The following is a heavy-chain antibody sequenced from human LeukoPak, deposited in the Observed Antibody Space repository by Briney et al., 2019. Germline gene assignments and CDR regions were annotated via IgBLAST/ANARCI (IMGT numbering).Heavy chain of an antibody. CDR1: GFTFSSYA. J-gene: IGHJ4*02. Sequence: PGGSLRLSCAASGFTFSSYAMSWVRQAPGKGPEWVSTIYYAGGDTYYADSVKGRFTVSRDNINNALHLQMDSLRVEDTAVYYCAKDHGAAVVPRRFDYWGRGTLVTVSS. V-gene: IGHV3-23*01. CDR3: AKDHGAAVVPRRFDY. D-gene: IGHD2-21*01. CDR2: IYYAGGDT.